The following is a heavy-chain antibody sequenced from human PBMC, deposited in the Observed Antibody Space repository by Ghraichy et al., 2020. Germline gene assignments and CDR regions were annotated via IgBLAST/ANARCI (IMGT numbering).Heavy chain of an antibody. D-gene: IGHD6-19*01. CDR2: SYYSGST. Sequence: SETLSLTCTVSGGSISSSSYYWGWIRQPPGKGLEWIGSSYYSGSTYYNPSLKSRVTISVDTSKNQFSLKLSSVNAADTAVYYWASSSRRPSYSSGWVYFQHWGQGTLVTVSS. CDR1: GGSISSSSYY. J-gene: IGHJ1*01. V-gene: IGHV4-39*01. CDR3: ASSSRRPSYSSGWVYFQH.